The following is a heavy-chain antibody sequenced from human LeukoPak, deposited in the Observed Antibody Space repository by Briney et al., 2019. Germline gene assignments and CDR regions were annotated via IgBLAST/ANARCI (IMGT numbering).Heavy chain of an antibody. CDR2: ISGSGGST. CDR3: AKGRVRGVNVFDY. D-gene: IGHD3-10*01. CDR1: GFTFSSYA. Sequence: GGSLGLSCAASGFTFSSYAMSLVRQAPGKGLEWVSAISGSGGSTYYANSVKGRCTISRDNSKNTLYLQMNSLRAEDTAVYYCAKGRVRGVNVFDYWGQGTLVTVTA. V-gene: IGHV3-23*01. J-gene: IGHJ4*02.